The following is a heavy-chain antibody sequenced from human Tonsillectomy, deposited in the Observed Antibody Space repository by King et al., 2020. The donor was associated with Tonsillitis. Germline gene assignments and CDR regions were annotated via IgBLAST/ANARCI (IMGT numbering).Heavy chain of an antibody. Sequence: VQLQQWGAGLLKPSETLSLTCAVYGGSFSGYYWSWIRQPPGKGLEWIGEINHSGSTNYNPSLKSRVTISVDTSKNQFSLKLSSVTAADTAVYYCARGGEVRGLSMDVWGQGTTVTVSS. J-gene: IGHJ6*02. CDR2: INHSGST. V-gene: IGHV4-34*01. CDR1: GGSFSGYY. D-gene: IGHD3-10*01. CDR3: ARGGEVRGLSMDV.